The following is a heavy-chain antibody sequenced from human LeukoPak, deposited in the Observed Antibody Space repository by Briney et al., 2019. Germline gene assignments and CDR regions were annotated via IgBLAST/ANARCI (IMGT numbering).Heavy chain of an antibody. D-gene: IGHD1-1*01. V-gene: IGHV4-59*01. CDR2: IYFSGTT. CDR3: AREDPQTTGPEGLDV. CDR1: GGSIGNYY. J-gene: IGHJ6*02. Sequence: PSETLSLTCTVSGGSIGNYYWSWLRQPPGKGLEWIGYIYFSGTTNINPSLKSRVTISVDMSKNQFSLKLSSVTAADTAVYYCAREDPQTTGPEGLDVWGQGNTVTVSS.